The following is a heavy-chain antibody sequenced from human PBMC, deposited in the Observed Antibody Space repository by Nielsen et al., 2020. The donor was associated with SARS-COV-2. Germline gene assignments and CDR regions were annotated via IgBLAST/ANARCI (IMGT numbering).Heavy chain of an antibody. J-gene: IGHJ4*02. CDR2: ISVYNGDT. D-gene: IGHD6-19*01. CDR3: ARGVAVAGTSGDFDY. V-gene: IGHV1-18*01. Sequence: ASVKVSCKASGYTFTSYAINWVRQAPGQGLEWMGWISVYNGDTNYAQKFQGRVTMTTDTSTSTAYMELRSLRSDDTAVYYCARGVAVAGTSGDFDYWGQGTLVTVSS. CDR1: GYTFTSYA.